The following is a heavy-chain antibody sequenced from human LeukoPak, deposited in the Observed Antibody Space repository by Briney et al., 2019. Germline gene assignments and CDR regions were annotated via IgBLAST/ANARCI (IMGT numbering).Heavy chain of an antibody. CDR2: TNYRSRWYN. CDR3: ARVQFCSGGSCQGYFQH. J-gene: IGHJ1*01. CDR1: GDSVSSSSVA. D-gene: IGHD2-15*01. V-gene: IGHV6-1*01. Sequence: SQTLSLTYAISGDSVSSSSVAWNWIRQSPSRGLEWLGRTNYRSRWYNDYAVSVKSRITITSDTSKNQFSLQLNSVTPDDTAVYYCARVQFCSGGSCQGYFQHWGQGTLVTVSS.